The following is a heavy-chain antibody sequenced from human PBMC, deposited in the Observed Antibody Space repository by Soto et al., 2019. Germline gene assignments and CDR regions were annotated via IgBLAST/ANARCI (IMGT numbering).Heavy chain of an antibody. CDR3: ARQPTTGDTDLWFDP. J-gene: IGHJ5*02. CDR1: GGSISTSRSY. V-gene: IGHV4-39*01. CDR2: IFYSGST. D-gene: IGHD2-21*01. Sequence: QLQLLESGPGLVKASETLSLTCNVSGGSISTSRSYWAWIRQPPGKGLEWLANIFYSGSTYYNPSPANRVTVSVDAYKNEFSLKLRSVTAADTAVYYCARQPTTGDTDLWFDPWGQGTLVTVSS.